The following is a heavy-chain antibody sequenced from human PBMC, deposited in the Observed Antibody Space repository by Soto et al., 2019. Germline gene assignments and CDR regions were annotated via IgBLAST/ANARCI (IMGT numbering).Heavy chain of an antibody. Sequence: PSETLSLTCAVYGGSFSGYYWNWIRQPPGKGLEWIGEINHSGSTNYNPSLKSRVTISVDTSKNQFSLNLSSVTAADTAVYYCARKGVVGLLYWGQGTLVTVPS. CDR2: INHSGST. D-gene: IGHD2-15*01. CDR1: GGSFSGYY. J-gene: IGHJ4*02. V-gene: IGHV4-34*01. CDR3: ARKGVVGLLY.